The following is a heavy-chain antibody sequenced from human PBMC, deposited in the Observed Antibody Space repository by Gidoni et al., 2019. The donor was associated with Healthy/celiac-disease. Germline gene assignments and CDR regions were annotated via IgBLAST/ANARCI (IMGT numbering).Heavy chain of an antibody. CDR2: IYYSGST. J-gene: IGHJ4*02. CDR1: GGSISSSSYY. CDR3: AREERLETPKGGAISDY. Sequence: QLQLQESGPGLVKPSETLSLTCTVSGGSISSSSYYWGWIRQPPGKGLEWIGSIYYSGSTYYNPSLKSRVTISVDTSKNQFSLKLSSVTAADTAVYYCAREERLETPKGGAISDYWGQGTLVTVSS. V-gene: IGHV4-39*01. D-gene: IGHD1-1*01.